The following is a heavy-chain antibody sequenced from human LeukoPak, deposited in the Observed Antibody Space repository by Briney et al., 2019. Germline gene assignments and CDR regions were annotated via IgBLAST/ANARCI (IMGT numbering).Heavy chain of an antibody. Sequence: GGSLRLSCAASGFTFTNAWMNWVRQAPGKGLGWVGRIKGETNDETTDYAAPVKDRFIISRDDSRNTLYLQMNSLKSEDTAVYYCATIGRGTIDYWGQGILVTVSS. V-gene: IGHV3-15*07. CDR1: GFTFTNAW. D-gene: IGHD1-26*01. J-gene: IGHJ4*02. CDR2: IKGETNDETT. CDR3: ATIGRGTIDY.